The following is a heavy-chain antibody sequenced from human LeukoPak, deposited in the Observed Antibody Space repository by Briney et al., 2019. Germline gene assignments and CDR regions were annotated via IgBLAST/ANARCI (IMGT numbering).Heavy chain of an antibody. CDR2: IKQDGSEK. V-gene: IGHV3-7*01. Sequence: PGGSLRLSCAASGFTFSSYWMSWVRRAPGKGLEWVANIKQDGSEKYYVDSVKGRFTISRDNAKNSLYLQMNSLRAEDTAVYYCARPHDYDGGGAFDIWGQGTMVTVSS. CDR3: ARPHDYDGGGAFDI. J-gene: IGHJ3*02. D-gene: IGHD4-17*01. CDR1: GFTFSSYW.